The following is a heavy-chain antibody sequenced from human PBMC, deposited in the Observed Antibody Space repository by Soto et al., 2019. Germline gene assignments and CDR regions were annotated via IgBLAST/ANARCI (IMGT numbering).Heavy chain of an antibody. J-gene: IGHJ4*02. CDR2: IDPSDSYT. V-gene: IGHV5-10-1*01. Sequence: SLKISCKASGNTFTSYWISWVRQMPGKDLEWMGRIDPSDSYTYYSPSFQGHVTISADKSITTAYLQWSSLKASDTAMYYCARQSRQGSDSSSLDYWGQGTLVTVSS. D-gene: IGHD3-22*01. CDR1: GNTFTSYW. CDR3: ARQSRQGSDSSSLDY.